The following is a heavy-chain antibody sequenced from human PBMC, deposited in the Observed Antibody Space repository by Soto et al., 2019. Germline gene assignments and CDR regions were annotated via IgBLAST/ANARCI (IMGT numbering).Heavy chain of an antibody. Sequence: ASVKVSCKASGYTFTSYGITWVRQAPGQGLEWMGWTSAYNGNTNYAQKLQGRVTMTTDTSTSTAYVELRSLRSDDTAVYYCARDRFDCSGGSCTLRWFDPWGQGTLVTVSS. D-gene: IGHD2-15*01. CDR1: GYTFTSYG. CDR2: TSAYNGNT. J-gene: IGHJ5*02. V-gene: IGHV1-18*01. CDR3: ARDRFDCSGGSCTLRWFDP.